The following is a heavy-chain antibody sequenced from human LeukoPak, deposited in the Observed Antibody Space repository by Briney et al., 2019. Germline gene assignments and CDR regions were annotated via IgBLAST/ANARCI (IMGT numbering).Heavy chain of an antibody. CDR3: ARDRDYGDYNTQDLFVY. D-gene: IGHD4-17*01. Sequence: ASVKVSCKASGYTFTNYGISWVRQAPGQELEWMGWISAYNGNTNYAQKFQGRVTMTTDTSTSTAYMELRSLRSDDTAVYYCARDRDYGDYNTQDLFVYWGQGTLVTVSS. V-gene: IGHV1-18*01. J-gene: IGHJ4*02. CDR2: ISAYNGNT. CDR1: GYTFTNYG.